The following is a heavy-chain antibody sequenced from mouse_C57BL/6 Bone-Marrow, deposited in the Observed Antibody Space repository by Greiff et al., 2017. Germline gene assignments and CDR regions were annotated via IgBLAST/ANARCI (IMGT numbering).Heavy chain of an antibody. CDR2: INPYNGDT. J-gene: IGHJ2*01. CDR1: GYSFTGYF. Sequence: VQLQQSGPELVKPGDSVKISCKASGYSFTGYFMNWVMQSHGKSLEWIGRINPYNGDTFYNQKFPGQATLTVAKSSSTSRMELRSLTSEDSAVYYCARGAITTAVGSTEYYFDYWGQGTTLTVSS. V-gene: IGHV1-20*01. CDR3: ARGAITTAVGSTEYYFDY. D-gene: IGHD1-1*01.